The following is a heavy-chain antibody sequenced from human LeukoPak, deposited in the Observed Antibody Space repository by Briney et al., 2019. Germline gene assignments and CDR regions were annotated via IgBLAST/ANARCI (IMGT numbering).Heavy chain of an antibody. CDR2: IYYSGST. V-gene: IGHV4-59*08. Sequence: SETLSLTCTVSGGSISSYYWSWIRQPPGKGLEGIGYIYYSGSTNYNPSLKSRVTISVDTSKNQFSLKLSSVTAADTAVYYCARQARYGMDVWGQGTTVTVSS. J-gene: IGHJ6*02. CDR3: ARQARYGMDV. CDR1: GGSISSYY.